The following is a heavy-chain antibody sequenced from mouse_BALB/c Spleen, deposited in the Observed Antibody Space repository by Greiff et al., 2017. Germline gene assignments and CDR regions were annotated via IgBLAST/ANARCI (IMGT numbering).Heavy chain of an antibody. CDR3: TRSRGYYDGSSYVTPKAMDY. CDR2: INPSNGGT. J-gene: IGHJ4*01. D-gene: IGHD1-1*01. CDR1: GYTFTSYY. V-gene: IGHV1S81*02. Sequence: SGAELVKPGASVKLSCKASGYTFTSYYMYWVKQRPGQGLEWIGEINPSNGGTNFNEKFKSKATLTVDKSSSTAYMQLSSLTSEDSAVYYCTRSRGYYDGSSYVTPKAMDYWGQGTSVTVSS.